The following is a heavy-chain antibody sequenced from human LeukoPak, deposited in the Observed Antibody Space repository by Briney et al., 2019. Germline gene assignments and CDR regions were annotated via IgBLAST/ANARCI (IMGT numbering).Heavy chain of an antibody. CDR1: GYPFTGYY. CDR2: INPNSGGT. D-gene: IGHD3-22*01. J-gene: IGHJ4*02. V-gene: IGHV1-2*05. CDR3: PRARITYYYVSTGYYSLFD. Sequence: GASVKVSCKASGYPFTGYYMHWVRQAPGQGLEWMGRINPNSGGTNYAQKFQGRVTMTRDTSISTAYMELSRLRSDDTDLYNCPRARITYYYVSTGYYSLFDWGQGTLVTVSS.